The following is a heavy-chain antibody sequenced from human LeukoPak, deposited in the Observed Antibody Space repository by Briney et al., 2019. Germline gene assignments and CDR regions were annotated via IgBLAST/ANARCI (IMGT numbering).Heavy chain of an antibody. J-gene: IGHJ4*02. CDR3: ARDGLELLGFDY. V-gene: IGHV3-21*01. CDR2: ISSSSSYI. Sequence: GGSLRLSCAASGFTFSSYSMNWARQAPGKGLEWVSSISSSSSYIYYADSVKGRFTISRDNAKNSLYLQMNSLRAEDTAVYYCARDGLELLGFDYWGQGTLVTVSS. CDR1: GFTFSSYS. D-gene: IGHD1-7*01.